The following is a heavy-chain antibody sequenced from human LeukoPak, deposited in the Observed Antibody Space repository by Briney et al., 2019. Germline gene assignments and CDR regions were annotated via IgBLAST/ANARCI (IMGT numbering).Heavy chain of an antibody. CDR3: ARGSRRYYDSSGYYYGY. CDR2: INPSGGST. CDR1: GYTFTSYY. J-gene: IGHJ4*02. V-gene: IGHV1-46*01. Sequence: ASVKVSCKASGYTFTSYYMHWVRQAPGQGLEWMGIINPSGGSTSYAQKFQGRVTMTRDTSTSTVYMELSSLRSEDTAVYYCARGSRRYYDSSGYYYGYWGQGTLVTVSS. D-gene: IGHD3-22*01.